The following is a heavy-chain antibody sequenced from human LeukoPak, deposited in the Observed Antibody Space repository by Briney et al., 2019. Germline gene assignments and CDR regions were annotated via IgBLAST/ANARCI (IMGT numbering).Heavy chain of an antibody. V-gene: IGHV3-23*01. Sequence: GGTLRLSCAASGFTFSSYGMSWVRQAPGKGLEWVSAISGSGGSTYYADSVKGRFTISRDNSKNTLYLQMNSLRAEDTAVYYCAKTSGAVAGIFDYWGQGTLVTVSS. CDR1: GFTFSSYG. J-gene: IGHJ4*02. CDR3: AKTSGAVAGIFDY. D-gene: IGHD6-19*01. CDR2: ISGSGGST.